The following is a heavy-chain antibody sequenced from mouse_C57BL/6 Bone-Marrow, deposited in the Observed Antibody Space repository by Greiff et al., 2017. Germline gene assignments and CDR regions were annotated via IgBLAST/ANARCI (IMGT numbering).Heavy chain of an antibody. Sequence: QVQLQQSGPELVKPGASVKLSCKASGYAFSSSWMNWVKQRPGKGLEWIGRIYPGDGDTNYNGKFKGKATLSADKSSSTAYMQLSSLTSEDSAVYFCARLVLDYWGQGTTLTVSS. CDR3: ARLVLDY. CDR1: GYAFSSSW. CDR2: IYPGDGDT. D-gene: IGHD1-1*02. J-gene: IGHJ2*01. V-gene: IGHV1-82*01.